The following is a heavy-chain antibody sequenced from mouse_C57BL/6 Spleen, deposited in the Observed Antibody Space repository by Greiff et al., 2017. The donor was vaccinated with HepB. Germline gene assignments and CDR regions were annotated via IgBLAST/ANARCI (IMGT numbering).Heavy chain of an antibody. CDR2: IHPNSGST. J-gene: IGHJ1*03. D-gene: IGHD1-1*01. CDR1: GYTFTSYW. CDR3: ARPITTVVASDWYFDV. Sequence: QVQLQQPEAELVKPGASVKLSCKASGYTFTSYWMHWVKQRPGQGLEWIGMIHPNSGSTNYNEKFKSKATLTVDKSSSTAYMQLSSLTSEDSAVYYCARPITTVVASDWYFDVWGTGTTVTVSS. V-gene: IGHV1-64*01.